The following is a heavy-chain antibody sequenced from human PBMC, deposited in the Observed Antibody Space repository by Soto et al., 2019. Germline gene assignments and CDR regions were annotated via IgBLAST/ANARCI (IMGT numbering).Heavy chain of an antibody. Sequence: QVQLVESGGGVVQPGRSLRLSCAASGFTFSSYGMHWVRQAPGKGLEWVAVISYDGSNKYYADSVKGRFTISRDNSKNTLYRQMNSLRAEDTAVYYCAKDLSAVAGTRYYYDGMDVWGEGTTVTVSS. CDR3: AKDLSAVAGTRYYYDGMDV. CDR2: ISYDGSNK. J-gene: IGHJ6*04. CDR1: GFTFSSYG. V-gene: IGHV3-30*18. D-gene: IGHD6-19*01.